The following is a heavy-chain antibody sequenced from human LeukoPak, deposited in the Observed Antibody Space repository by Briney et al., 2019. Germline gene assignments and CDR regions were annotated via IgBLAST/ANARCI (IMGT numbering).Heavy chain of an antibody. D-gene: IGHD3-16*01. V-gene: IGHV3-30*04. CDR1: GFTFSSYA. Sequence: GGSLRLSCAASGFTFSSYAMHWVRQAPGKGLEWVAVISYDGSNKYYADSVKGRFTISRDNSKNTLSLQVNSLRAEDTAMYYCAKDDDWGRYKHWGQGTLVTVSS. CDR3: AKDDDWGRYKH. CDR2: ISYDGSNK. J-gene: IGHJ1*01.